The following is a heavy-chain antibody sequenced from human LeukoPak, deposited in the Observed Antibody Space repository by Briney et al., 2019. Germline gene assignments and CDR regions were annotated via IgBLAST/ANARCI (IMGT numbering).Heavy chain of an antibody. CDR3: ARSGELPSDAFDI. Sequence: SETLSLTCTVSGGSISSYYWSWIRQPAGKGLEWMGRIYPSGSTNYNPFIKGRFTISVETSKNQFSLKVSSVAAGARAVYYCARSGELPSDAFDIWGQGTMVTVSS. D-gene: IGHD1-26*01. J-gene: IGHJ3*02. CDR2: IYPSGST. CDR1: GGSISSYY. V-gene: IGHV4-4*07.